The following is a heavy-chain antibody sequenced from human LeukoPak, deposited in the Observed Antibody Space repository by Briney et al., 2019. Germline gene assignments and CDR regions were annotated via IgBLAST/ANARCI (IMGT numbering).Heavy chain of an antibody. J-gene: IGHJ5*02. CDR2: IYHSGST. D-gene: IGHD3-10*01. Sequence: PSETLSFTGTVSGYSSSSGYYWGWVRQPPGKGLEWIGSIYHSGSTYYNPSLKSRVTISVDTSKNQFSLKLSSVTAADTAVYYCAREGISYGSGIYNWFDPWGQGTLVTVSS. V-gene: IGHV4-38-2*02. CDR1: GYSSSSGYY. CDR3: AREGISYGSGIYNWFDP.